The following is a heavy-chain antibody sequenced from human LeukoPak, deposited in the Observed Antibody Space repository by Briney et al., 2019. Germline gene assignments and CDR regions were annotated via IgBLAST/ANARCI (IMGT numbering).Heavy chain of an antibody. CDR2: HCGSDGNT. V-gene: IGHV3-23*01. J-gene: IGHJ6*02. Sequence: GGSLRLSCAASGFAFSIYGMGWVRQSPGKGLEWVSIHCGSDGNTYYAESVKGRFTISKDNAKNSLYLQMNSLRAEDTALYHCARNNGMDVWGQGTTVIVSS. CDR3: ARNNGMDV. CDR1: GFAFSIYG.